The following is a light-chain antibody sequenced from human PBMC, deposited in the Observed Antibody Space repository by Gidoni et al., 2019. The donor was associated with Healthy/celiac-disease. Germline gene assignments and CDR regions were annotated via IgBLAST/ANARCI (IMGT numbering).Light chain of an antibody. Sequence: EIVMTQSPPTLPVSPGERATLSCRASQSVTSNLAWYQQKPGPAPRLLIYGASTSATGIPARFSGSGAGTEFTLTISSLQSEDFAVYYCQQYNNWPPHTFGQGTKLEIK. CDR1: QSVTSN. CDR2: GAS. CDR3: QQYNNWPPHT. J-gene: IGKJ2*01. V-gene: IGKV3-15*01.